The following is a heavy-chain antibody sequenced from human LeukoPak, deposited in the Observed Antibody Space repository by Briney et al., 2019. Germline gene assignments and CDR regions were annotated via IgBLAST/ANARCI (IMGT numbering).Heavy chain of an antibody. D-gene: IGHD4-17*01. Sequence: PGRSLRLSCAASGFTFSSYAMHWVRQAPGKGLEWVAVISYDGSNKYYADSVKGRFTISRDNCKNTLYLQMNSLRAEDTAVYYCARDRYGDYGDFDYWGQGTLVTVSS. CDR3: ARDRYGDYGDFDY. V-gene: IGHV3-30-3*01. J-gene: IGHJ4*02. CDR2: ISYDGSNK. CDR1: GFTFSSYA.